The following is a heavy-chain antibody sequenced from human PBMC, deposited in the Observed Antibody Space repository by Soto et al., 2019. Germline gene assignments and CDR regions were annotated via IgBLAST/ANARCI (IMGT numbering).Heavy chain of an antibody. CDR2: IYYSGST. D-gene: IGHD2-15*01. CDR3: ARGGRWFQMIDY. Sequence: LSLTCTVSGGSISSGGYYWSWIRQHPGKGLEWIGYIYYSGSTYYNPSLKSRVTISVDTSKNQFSLKLSSVTAADTAVYYCARGGRWFQMIDYWGQGTLVTVSS. CDR1: GGSISSGGYY. J-gene: IGHJ4*02. V-gene: IGHV4-31*03.